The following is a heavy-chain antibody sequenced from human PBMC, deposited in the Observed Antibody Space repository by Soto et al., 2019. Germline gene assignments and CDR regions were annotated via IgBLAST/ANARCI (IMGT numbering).Heavy chain of an antibody. CDR1: GHTLTNYQ. CDR3: ARGRNLVVSMYYGLDL. D-gene: IGHD1-7*01. Sequence: QVQRVQSGAEMKKPGASVKVSCKASGHTLTNYQMHWLRKAPGHGIERRGYIEGDSGDASYSQKFQDRITINRQTSANTDYLDLSSLRYEDTAVYYCARGRNLVVSMYYGLDLWSQGSTVTVSS. V-gene: IGHV1-3*01. CDR2: IEGDSGDA. J-gene: IGHJ6*02.